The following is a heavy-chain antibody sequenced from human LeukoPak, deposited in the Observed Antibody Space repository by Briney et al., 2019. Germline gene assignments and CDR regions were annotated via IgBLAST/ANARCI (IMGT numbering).Heavy chain of an antibody. Sequence: GGSLRLSCAASGFTFSHYAMSWVRQAPGKGLEWVSGISGSGGSTYYADSVKGRFTISRDNSKNTMYLQMNSLRAEDTAVYYCARLKQQLVRLLSRDTTYYYYYYMDVWGKGTTVTVSS. D-gene: IGHD6-13*01. CDR1: GFTFSHYA. CDR3: ARLKQQLVRLLSRDTTYYYYYYMDV. J-gene: IGHJ6*03. CDR2: ISGSGGST. V-gene: IGHV3-23*01.